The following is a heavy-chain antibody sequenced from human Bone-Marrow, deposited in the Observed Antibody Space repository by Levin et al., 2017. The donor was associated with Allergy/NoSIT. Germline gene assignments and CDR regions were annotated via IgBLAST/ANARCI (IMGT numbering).Heavy chain of an antibody. D-gene: IGHD2-2*02. V-gene: IGHV3-21*01. CDR1: GFTFSNYN. Sequence: SGGSLRLSCAASGFTFSNYNMNWVRQAPGKGLEWVSFIRTRSSSMYYADSVKGRFTISRDNAKNSLYLQMNSLRAEDTAVYYCARDLSAYCSSTSCYILDYWGLGTLVTVSS. CDR2: IRTRSSSM. J-gene: IGHJ4*02. CDR3: ARDLSAYCSSTSCYILDY.